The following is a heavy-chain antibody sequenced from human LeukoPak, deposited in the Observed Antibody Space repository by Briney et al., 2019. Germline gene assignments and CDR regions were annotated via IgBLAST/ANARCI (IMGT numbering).Heavy chain of an antibody. V-gene: IGHV4-59*08. CDR1: GVSMSNYY. J-gene: IGHJ4*02. Sequence: SETVSLTCTVSGVSMSNYYWSWIRQPPGKGLEWIGYIYFSGRSNYNPSLKSRVTMSVDTSKNQFSLKLSSVTAADTAVYYCARHVRSGYNFLDYWGQGNRVTVSS. D-gene: IGHD5-24*01. CDR2: IYFSGRS. CDR3: ARHVRSGYNFLDY.